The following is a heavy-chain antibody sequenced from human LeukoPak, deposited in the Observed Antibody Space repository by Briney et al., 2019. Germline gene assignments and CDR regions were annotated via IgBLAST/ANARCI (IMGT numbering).Heavy chain of an antibody. CDR3: ARGKLGLRFHYYYMDV. D-gene: IGHD5-12*01. CDR1: GYTFTHHG. V-gene: IGHV1-18*01. J-gene: IGHJ6*03. Sequence: ASVKVSCKTSGYTFTHHGITWVRQAPGQGLEWMAWISGYNGDTNSGQSHLDHRHITSTAYMELSSLRSEDTAVYYCARGKLGLRFHYYYMDVWGKGTTVTVSS. CDR2: ISGYNGDT.